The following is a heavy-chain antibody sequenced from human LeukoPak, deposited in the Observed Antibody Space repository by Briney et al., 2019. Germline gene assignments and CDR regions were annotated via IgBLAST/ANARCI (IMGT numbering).Heavy chain of an antibody. CDR2: ISAYNCNT. CDR1: GYTFPSYG. CDR3: ARLGYPACYYYMDV. J-gene: IGHJ6*03. Sequence: DASVQVSRQASGYTFPSYGISWLRQAPGQGLEWMGWISAYNCNTNYAQKLQSRVTITTVTSTSTAYMELRSPRSDDTAVYYCARLGYPACYYYMDVGGKGTTVTIS. V-gene: IGHV1-18*01. D-gene: IGHD2-15*01.